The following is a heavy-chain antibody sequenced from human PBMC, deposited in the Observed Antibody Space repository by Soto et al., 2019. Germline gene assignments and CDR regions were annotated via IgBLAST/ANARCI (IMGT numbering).Heavy chain of an antibody. CDR3: ARAKMQLWPNYYDDGLDV. V-gene: IGHV3-66*01. J-gene: IGHJ6*02. D-gene: IGHD5-18*01. CDR2: IYSGGST. CDR1: GFTVSTNF. Sequence: EVQLVESGGGLVQPGGSLRLSCAASGFTVSTNFMNWVRQAPGKGLEWVSVIYSGGSTFYADSVKGRFTITRDNSENTVYFQMNSLRAEDTAVYYCARAKMQLWPNYYDDGLDVWGQGTTVTVSS.